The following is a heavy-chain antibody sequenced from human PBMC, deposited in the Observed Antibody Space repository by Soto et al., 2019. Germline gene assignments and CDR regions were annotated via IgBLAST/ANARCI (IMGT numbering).Heavy chain of an antibody. CDR3: ANRPAMDY. CDR1: GFTFSSYA. J-gene: IGHJ4*02. D-gene: IGHD2-2*01. Sequence: VGSLRLSGAASGFTFSSYAMSWVRQAPGKGLEWVPAISGSGGSTYYADSVKGRFTISRDNSKNTLYLQMNSLRAEDTAVYYCANRPAMDYWGQGTLVTVSS. V-gene: IGHV3-23*01. CDR2: ISGSGGST.